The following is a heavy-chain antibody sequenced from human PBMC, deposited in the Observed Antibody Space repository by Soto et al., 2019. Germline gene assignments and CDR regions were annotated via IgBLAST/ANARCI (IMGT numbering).Heavy chain of an antibody. V-gene: IGHV4-39*01. CDR2: IYYSGST. CDR3: ARLKLSVRGYGMDV. Sequence: ETLSLTCTVSGDSISTTSYYWGWIRQPPGKGLEWIGSIYYSGSTYYNPSIKSRVTISADTSKNQFSLKLSSVTAADTAVYYCARLKLSVRGYGMDVWGQGTTVTVSS. J-gene: IGHJ6*02. D-gene: IGHD1-1*01. CDR1: GDSISTTSYY.